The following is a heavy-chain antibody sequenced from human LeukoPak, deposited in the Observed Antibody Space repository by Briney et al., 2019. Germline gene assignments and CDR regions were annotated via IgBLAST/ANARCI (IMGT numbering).Heavy chain of an antibody. CDR2: IYYSGST. CDR1: GGSISSSSYY. CDR3: ARGNMVRGVIIGMDV. V-gene: IGHV4-61*05. Sequence: SETLSLTCTVSGGSISSSSYYWGWIRQPPGKGLEWIGYIYYSGSTNYNPSLKSRVTISVDTSKNQFSLKLSSVTAADTAVYYCARGNMVRGVIIGMDVWGQGTTVTVSS. D-gene: IGHD3-10*01. J-gene: IGHJ6*02.